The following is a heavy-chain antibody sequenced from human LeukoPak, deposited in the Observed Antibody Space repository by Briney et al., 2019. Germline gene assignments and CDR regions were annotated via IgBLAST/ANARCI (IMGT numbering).Heavy chain of an antibody. V-gene: IGHV3-23*01. J-gene: IGHJ4*02. CDR3: AKGVVAATHPDY. CDR1: GFTFDDYA. CDR2: ISGSGGST. Sequence: GGSLRLSCAASGFTFDDYAMHWVRQAPGKGLEWVSAISGSGGSTYYADSVKGRFTISRDNSKNTLYLQMNSLRAEDTAVYYCAKGVVAATHPDYWGQGTLVTVSS. D-gene: IGHD2-15*01.